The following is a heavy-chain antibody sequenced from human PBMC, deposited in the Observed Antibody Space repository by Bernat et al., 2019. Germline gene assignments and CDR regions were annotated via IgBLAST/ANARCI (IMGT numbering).Heavy chain of an antibody. CDR3: ARVSDDFYYYYGMDV. V-gene: IGHV3-21*01. CDR1: GFTFSSYS. Sequence: EVQLVESGGGLVKPGGSLRLSCAASGFTFSSYSMNWVRQAPGKGLEWVSSISSSSSYIYYADSVKGRFTISRDNAKNSLYLQMNSLRAEDTAVYYCARVSDDFYYYYGMDVWGQGTTVTVSS. CDR2: ISSSSSYI. D-gene: IGHD3-3*01. J-gene: IGHJ6*02.